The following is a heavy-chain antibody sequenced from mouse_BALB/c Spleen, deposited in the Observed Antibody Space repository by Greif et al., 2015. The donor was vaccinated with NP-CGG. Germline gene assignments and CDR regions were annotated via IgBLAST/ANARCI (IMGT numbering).Heavy chain of an antibody. CDR2: IDPANGNT. J-gene: IGHJ2*01. Sequence: EVKLVESGAELVKPGASVKLSCTASGFNIKDTYMHWVKQRPEQGLEWIGRIDPANGNTKYDPKFQGKATITADTSSNTAYLQLSSLTSEDTAVYYCALYDYAAYFDYWGQGTTLTVSS. V-gene: IGHV14-3*02. D-gene: IGHD2-4*01. CDR3: ALYDYAAYFDY. CDR1: GFNIKDTY.